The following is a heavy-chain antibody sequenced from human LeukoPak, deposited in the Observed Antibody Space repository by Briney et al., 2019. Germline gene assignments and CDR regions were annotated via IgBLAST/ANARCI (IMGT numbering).Heavy chain of an antibody. V-gene: IGHV4-59*01. CDR3: ARGRQYFNH. J-gene: IGHJ4*02. CDR2: IYYSGTT. Sequence: PSETLSLSCTASRVSISGYDRSWVRQPPGKGLEWMAYIYYSGTTNYYASSNRRLSTTADTNNNNFSLMLITVPAADTAVYYCARGRQYFNHWGQGTLVTVSS. CDR1: RVSISGYD.